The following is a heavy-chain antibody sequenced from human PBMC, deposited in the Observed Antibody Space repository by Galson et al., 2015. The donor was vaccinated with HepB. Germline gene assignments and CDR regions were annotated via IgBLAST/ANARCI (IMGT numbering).Heavy chain of an antibody. Sequence: SLRLSCAASGFTFDDYAMYWVRQAPGKGLEWVSGISWNSGSIGYVDSVKGRFTISRDNAKNSLYLQMNSLRVEDTALYYCAKARAVGLRLGEPGYGMDVWGQGTTVTVSS. CDR2: ISWNSGSI. J-gene: IGHJ6*02. CDR3: AKARAVGLRLGEPGYGMDV. CDR1: GFTFDDYA. V-gene: IGHV3-9*01. D-gene: IGHD3-16*01.